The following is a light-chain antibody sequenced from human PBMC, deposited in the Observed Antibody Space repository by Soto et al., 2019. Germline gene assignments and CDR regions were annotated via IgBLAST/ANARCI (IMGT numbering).Light chain of an antibody. J-gene: IGKJ4*01. Sequence: DTQMTQSPSSVSASVGDRVTITCRASQAISAWLAWYQQKPGKAPNLLIYATSSLQAGVPSRFSGGGSGTEFTLTLSSLQPEDFATYYCQQASISQLTFGGGTKVEIK. CDR2: ATS. CDR1: QAISAW. CDR3: QQASISQLT. V-gene: IGKV1-12*01.